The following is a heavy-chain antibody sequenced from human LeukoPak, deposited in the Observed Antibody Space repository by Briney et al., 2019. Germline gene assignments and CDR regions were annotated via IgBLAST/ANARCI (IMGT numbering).Heavy chain of an antibody. V-gene: IGHV3-23*01. Sequence: GGSLRLSCAASGFTFSSYAMSWVRQAPGKGLEWVSAISGSGGSTYYADSVKGRFTISRDNSKNTLYLQMNSLRAEDTAVYYRAKHGYSSGWYYFDYWGQGTLVTVSS. D-gene: IGHD6-19*01. CDR1: GFTFSSYA. CDR2: ISGSGGST. CDR3: AKHGYSSGWYYFDY. J-gene: IGHJ4*02.